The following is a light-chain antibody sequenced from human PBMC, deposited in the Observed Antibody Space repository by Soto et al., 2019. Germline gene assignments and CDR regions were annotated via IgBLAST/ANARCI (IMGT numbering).Light chain of an antibody. CDR1: SSDVGHNY. J-gene: IGLJ7*01. CDR3: SSYTSSGV. Sequence: QSVLTQPASVSGSPGQSITISCTGTSSDVGHNYVSWYQQHAGKAPKLIIYEVSNRPSGVSTRFSGSKSGNTASLTISGLQAEDEADYYCSSYTSSGVFGGGTQLTVL. V-gene: IGLV2-14*01. CDR2: EVS.